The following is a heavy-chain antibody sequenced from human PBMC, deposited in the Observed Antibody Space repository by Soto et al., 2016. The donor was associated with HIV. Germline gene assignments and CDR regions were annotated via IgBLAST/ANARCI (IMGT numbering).Heavy chain of an antibody. CDR1: GYTFTSYY. Sequence: QVQLVQSGAEVKKPGASVKVSCKASGYTFTSYYMHWVRQAPGQGLEWMGIINPSGGSTSYAQKFQGRVTMTRDTSTSTVYMELSSLRSEDTAVYYCARACSGGSCYYYYMDVWGKGTTVTVSS. V-gene: IGHV1-46*01. CDR3: ARACSGGSCYYYYMDV. CDR2: INPSGGST. D-gene: IGHD2-15*01. J-gene: IGHJ6*03.